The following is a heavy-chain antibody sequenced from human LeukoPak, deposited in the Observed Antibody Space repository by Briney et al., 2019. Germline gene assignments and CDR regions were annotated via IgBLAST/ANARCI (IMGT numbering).Heavy chain of an antibody. CDR3: ASLLNGGVAHWFDP. CDR2: IYYSGST. J-gene: IGHJ5*02. D-gene: IGHD7-27*01. V-gene: IGHV4-39*01. Sequence: SETLSLTCTVSGGSISSSSSCWGWIRQPPGKGLEWIGNIYYSGSTYYNPSLKSRVTISVDTSKNQFCLKLNSVTAADTAVYYCASLLNGGVAHWFDPWGQGTLVTVSS. CDR1: GGSISSSSSC.